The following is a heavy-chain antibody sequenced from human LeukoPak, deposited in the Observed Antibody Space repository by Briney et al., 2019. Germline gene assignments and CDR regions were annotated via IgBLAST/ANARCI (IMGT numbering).Heavy chain of an antibody. J-gene: IGHJ5*02. CDR3: ARVQGVVPAALNWFDP. CDR2: IIPIFGTA. Sequence: GASVKVSCKASGGTFSSYAISWVRRAPGQGLEWMGGIIPIFGTANYAQKFQGRVTITTDESTSTAYMELSSLRSEDTAVYYCARVQGVVPAALNWFDPWGQGTLVTVSS. CDR1: GGTFSSYA. V-gene: IGHV1-69*05. D-gene: IGHD2-2*01.